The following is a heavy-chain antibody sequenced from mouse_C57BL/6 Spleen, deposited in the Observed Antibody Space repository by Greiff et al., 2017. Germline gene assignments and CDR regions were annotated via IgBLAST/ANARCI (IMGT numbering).Heavy chain of an antibody. CDR3: ARDGGPVYYYAMDY. V-gene: IGHV1-52*01. CDR1: GYTFTSYW. D-gene: IGHD1-1*01. J-gene: IGHJ4*01. Sequence: VQLQQPGAELVRPGSSVKLSCKASGYTFTSYWMHWVKQRPIQGLEWIGNIDPSDSETHYNQKFKDKATLTVDKSSSPAYMQLSSLTSEDSAVYYCARDGGPVYYYAMDYWGQGTSVTVSS. CDR2: IDPSDSET.